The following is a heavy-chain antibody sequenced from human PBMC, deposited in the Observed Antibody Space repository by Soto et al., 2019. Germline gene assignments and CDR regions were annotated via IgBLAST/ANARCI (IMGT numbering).Heavy chain of an antibody. D-gene: IGHD1-20*01. J-gene: IGHJ5*02. CDR3: ARDNRYNWNDEGWFDT. CDR2: MNPNSGNT. Sequence: GASVKVSCKASGYSFSDYDINWVRQATGQGPEWMGWMNPNSGNTGYAQKFQGRVTMTRNTSINTAYMELSSLGSEDTAVYYCARDNRYNWNDEGWFDTWGQGTLVTVSS. CDR1: GYSFSDYD. V-gene: IGHV1-8*01.